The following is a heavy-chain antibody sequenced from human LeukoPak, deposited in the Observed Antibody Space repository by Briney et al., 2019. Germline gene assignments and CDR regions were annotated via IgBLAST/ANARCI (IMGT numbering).Heavy chain of an antibody. D-gene: IGHD6-13*01. J-gene: IGHJ4*02. Sequence: GGALRLSCAASGFTFSRYGMHWVRQAPGKGGERVVVIWYDVSNKYYAYSVKGRFTISRDNSKNTLYLQMNSLRAEDTAVYYCARGQLGLHYFDYWGQGTLVTVSS. V-gene: IGHV3-33*01. CDR2: IWYDVSNK. CDR3: ARGQLGLHYFDY. CDR1: GFTFSRYG.